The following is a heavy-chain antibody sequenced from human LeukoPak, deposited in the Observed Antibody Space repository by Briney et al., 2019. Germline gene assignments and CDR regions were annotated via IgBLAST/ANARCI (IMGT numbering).Heavy chain of an antibody. J-gene: IGHJ4*02. CDR1: GSTVTSNH. CDR2: VYIPGQT. V-gene: IGHV3-53*01. CDR3: AASRAVGGKTDY. D-gene: IGHD3-10*01. Sequence: GGSLRLSCAVAGSTVTSNHVHWVRQAPGKGLEVVSIVYIPGQTYYTDSVRGRFSIFRDNSKNTVDLQMTSLRVDDTAVYYCAASRAVGGKTDYWGQGTLVTVSA.